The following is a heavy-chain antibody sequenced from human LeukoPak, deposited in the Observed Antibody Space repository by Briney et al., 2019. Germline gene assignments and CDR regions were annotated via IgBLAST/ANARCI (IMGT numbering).Heavy chain of an antibody. CDR1: GGSISSGGNY. CDR3: ARQRGSGSYYNGDWFDP. D-gene: IGHD3-10*01. CDR2: IYYSGST. V-gene: IGHV4-31*03. J-gene: IGHJ5*02. Sequence: SETLSLTCTVSGGSISSGGNYWSWIRQHPGKGLEWIGYIYYSGSTYYNPSLKSRVTISVDTSKNQFSLKLSSVTAADTAVYYCARQRGSGSYYNGDWFDPWGQGTLVTVSS.